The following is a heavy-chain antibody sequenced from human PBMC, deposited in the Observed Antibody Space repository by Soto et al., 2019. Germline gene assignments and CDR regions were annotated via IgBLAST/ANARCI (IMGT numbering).Heavy chain of an antibody. D-gene: IGHD5-12*01. Sequence: GGSLRLSGAASGSIFTNYAMNWVRQGPGKGLEWVSVIGGRGNSAYNADSVQGRFTISRDNSKNTLSLQMSSLTADDTAIYYCVREGRGSFDFWGRGTMVTVSS. CDR1: GSIFTNYA. CDR2: IGGRGNSA. V-gene: IGHV3-23*01. CDR3: VREGRGSFDF. J-gene: IGHJ3*01.